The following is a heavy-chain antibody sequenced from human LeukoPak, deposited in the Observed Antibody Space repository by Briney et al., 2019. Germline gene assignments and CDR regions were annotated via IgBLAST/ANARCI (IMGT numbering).Heavy chain of an antibody. CDR1: GFTFSSSA. CDR3: ARNQQLGGHSYYYCGMDV. Sequence: GGSLRLSCAASGFTFSSSAMSWVRQAPGKGLEWVSGISGGGVTTYYADSVKGRFTISRDNSKNTLYLQMNSLRADDTAIYYCARNQQLGGHSYYYCGMDVWGQGTTVTVSS. D-gene: IGHD3-16*01. J-gene: IGHJ6*02. V-gene: IGHV3-23*01. CDR2: ISGGGVTT.